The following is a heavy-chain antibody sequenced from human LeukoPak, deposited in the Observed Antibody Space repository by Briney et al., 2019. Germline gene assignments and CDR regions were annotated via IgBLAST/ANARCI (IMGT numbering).Heavy chain of an antibody. V-gene: IGHV3-30-3*01. D-gene: IGHD3-10*01. CDR2: ISYDGSNK. CDR3: ARARDYYGSGSYYSY. CDR1: GFTFSSYA. Sequence: GGSLRLSCAASGFTFSSYAMHWVRQAPGKGLEWVAVISYDGSNKNYADSVKGRFTISRDNSKNTLFLQMNSLRVEDTAVYNCARARDYYGSGSYYSYWGQGTLVTVSP. J-gene: IGHJ4*02.